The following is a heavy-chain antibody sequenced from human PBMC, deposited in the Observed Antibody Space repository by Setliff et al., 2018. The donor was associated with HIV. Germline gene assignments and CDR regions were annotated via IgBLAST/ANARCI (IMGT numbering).Heavy chain of an antibody. V-gene: IGHV4-34*01. CDR3: ARGGYSYGFGRHRAYFQY. J-gene: IGHJ1*01. CDR1: GGSFSAYY. Sequence: SETLSLTCAVYGGSFSAYYWSWIRQTPGKGLDWIGEINHSGGTNYNPSLKSRVTMSVDTSKNQFSLKLSSVTAADTAVFYCARGGYSYGFGRHRAYFQYWGQGTQVTVSS. D-gene: IGHD5-18*01. CDR2: INHSGGT.